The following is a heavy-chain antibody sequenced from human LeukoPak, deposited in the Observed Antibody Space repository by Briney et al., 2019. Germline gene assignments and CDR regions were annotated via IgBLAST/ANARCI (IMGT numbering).Heavy chain of an antibody. J-gene: IGHJ3*02. Sequence: PGRSLRLSCITSGFTFGDYGLSWVRQAPGKGLEWVGFIRSKAYGATTEYAASLKDRFTISRDDSKSIAYLQVNGLKTEDTAVYYCTRILLKWELPGSDAFDIWGEGTMVTVSS. CDR1: GFTFGDYG. CDR2: IRSKAYGATT. D-gene: IGHD1-26*01. V-gene: IGHV3-49*04. CDR3: TRILLKWELPGSDAFDI.